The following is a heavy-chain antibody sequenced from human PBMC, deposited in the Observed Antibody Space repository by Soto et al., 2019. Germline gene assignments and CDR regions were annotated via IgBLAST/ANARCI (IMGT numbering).Heavy chain of an antibody. V-gene: IGHV1-69*06. CDR2: IIPIFGTA. J-gene: IGHJ5*02. D-gene: IGHD2-2*01. CDR3: ARYRPSCSSTSCYDWFDP. CDR1: GGTFSSYA. Sequence: GASVKVSCKASGGTFSSYAISWVRQAPGQGLEWMGGIIPIFGTANYAQKFQGRVTITADKSTSTAYMELSSLRSEDTAVYYCARYRPSCSSTSCYDWFDPWGQGTLVTVSS.